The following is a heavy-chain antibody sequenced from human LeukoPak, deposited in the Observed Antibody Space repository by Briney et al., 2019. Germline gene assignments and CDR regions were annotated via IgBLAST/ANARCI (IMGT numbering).Heavy chain of an antibody. CDR3: ARVGGGKGGGAFDI. CDR1: GGSISSYY. Sequence: SETLSLTCTVSGGSISSYYWSWIRQPPGKGLEWIGYIYYSGSTNYNPSLKSRVTISADTSKKQFSLKLRSVTAADTAVYYCARVGGGKGGGAFDIWGQGTMVTVSS. D-gene: IGHD4-23*01. CDR2: IYYSGST. V-gene: IGHV4-59*01. J-gene: IGHJ3*02.